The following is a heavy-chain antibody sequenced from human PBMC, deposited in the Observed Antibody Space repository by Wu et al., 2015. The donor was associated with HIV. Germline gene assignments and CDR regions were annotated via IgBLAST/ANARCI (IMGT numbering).Heavy chain of an antibody. V-gene: IGHV1-2*02. Sequence: QVQLVQSGAEVKKPGASVKVSCKASGYTFTGYYMHWVRQAPGQGLEWMGWINPNSGGTNYAQKFQGRVTMTRDTSISTAYMELSRLRSDDTAVYYCARDYFIAVANGWFDPWGQGTLGHRLL. CDR1: GYTFTGYY. CDR3: ARDYFIAVANGWFDP. D-gene: IGHD6-19*01. J-gene: IGHJ5*02. CDR2: INPNSGGT.